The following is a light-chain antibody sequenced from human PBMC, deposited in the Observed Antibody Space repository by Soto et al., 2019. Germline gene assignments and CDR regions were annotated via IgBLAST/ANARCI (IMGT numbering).Light chain of an antibody. CDR2: EVS. CDR3: SSYTSSGPYV. V-gene: IGLV2-14*01. Sequence: QSALTQPASVSGSPGQSITISCTGTSSDVGGYNYVSWYQQHPGKAPKLMIYEVSNRPSGVSNRFSGSKSGNTASLTISGLQAGDGAVYYSSSYTSSGPYVSGPGTK. J-gene: IGLJ1*01. CDR1: SSDVGGYNY.